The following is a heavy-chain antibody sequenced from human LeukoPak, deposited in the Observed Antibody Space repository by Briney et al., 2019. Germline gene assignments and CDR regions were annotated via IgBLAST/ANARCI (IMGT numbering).Heavy chain of an antibody. V-gene: IGHV4-59*12. CDR3: ASSDVVTAGSYYYYYYYMDV. CDR1: GGSFSGYY. Sequence: PSETLSLTCAVYGGSFSGYYWSWIRQPPGKGLEWIGYIYYSGSTNYNPSLKSRVTMSVDTSKNQFSLKLSSVTAADTAVYYCASSDVVTAGSYYYYYYYMDVWGKGTTVTVSS. CDR2: IYYSGST. D-gene: IGHD2-21*02. J-gene: IGHJ6*03.